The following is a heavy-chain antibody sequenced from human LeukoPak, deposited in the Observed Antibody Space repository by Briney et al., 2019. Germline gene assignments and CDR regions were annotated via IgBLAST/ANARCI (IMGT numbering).Heavy chain of an antibody. D-gene: IGHD5-12*01. V-gene: IGHV3-72*01. CDR1: GFSFSDHY. Sequence: GGSLRLSCAASGFSFSDHYMDWVRQAPGKGLEWVGRTRNKAKSYTTEYAASVKGRFTISRDDSKNSLYLQMNSLRAEDTAVYYCARDFHRDGYKMDHDAFDIWGQGTMVTVSS. CDR3: ARDFHRDGYKMDHDAFDI. J-gene: IGHJ3*02. CDR2: TRNKAKSYTT.